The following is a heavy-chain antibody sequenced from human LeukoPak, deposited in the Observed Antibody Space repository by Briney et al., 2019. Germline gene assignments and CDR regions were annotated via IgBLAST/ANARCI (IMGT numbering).Heavy chain of an antibody. CDR1: GFTVSNNY. V-gene: IGHV3-66*01. J-gene: IGHJ4*02. CDR3: ARDPPAVAANTYG. CDR2: IYSGGAT. Sequence: PGGSLRLSCAASGFTVSNNYMRWVRPAPGKGLEWVSLIYSGGATFYADAVKGRFTISRDGSKNTLYLQMNSLRAEDTAVYYCARDPPAVAANTYGWGQGTLVTVSS. D-gene: IGHD6-6*01.